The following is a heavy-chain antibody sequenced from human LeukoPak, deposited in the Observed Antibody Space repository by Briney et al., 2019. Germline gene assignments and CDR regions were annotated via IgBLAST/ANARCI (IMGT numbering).Heavy chain of an antibody. CDR2: IYYSGST. D-gene: IGHD3-22*01. Sequence: SETLSLTCTVSGGSISSYYWSWIRQPPGKGLEWIGYIYYSGSTNYNPSLKSRVTISVDTSKNQFSLKLSSVTAADTAVYYCARSDYYEDAFDTWGQGTMVTVSS. CDR3: ARSDYYEDAFDT. J-gene: IGHJ3*02. V-gene: IGHV4-59*08. CDR1: GGSISSYY.